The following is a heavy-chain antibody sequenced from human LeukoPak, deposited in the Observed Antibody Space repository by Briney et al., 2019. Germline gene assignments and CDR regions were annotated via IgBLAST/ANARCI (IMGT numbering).Heavy chain of an antibody. Sequence: GASVKVSCKASGYTFTGYYMHWVRQAPGQGLEWMGWVNPNSGDTNYAQNFQARVTMTWDTSISTVYLELSRLTSDDTAVYYCARSSLDWYFDLWGRGTLLTVSS. CDR3: ARSSLDWYFDL. J-gene: IGHJ2*01. CDR2: VNPNSGDT. V-gene: IGHV1-2*02. CDR1: GYTFTGYY.